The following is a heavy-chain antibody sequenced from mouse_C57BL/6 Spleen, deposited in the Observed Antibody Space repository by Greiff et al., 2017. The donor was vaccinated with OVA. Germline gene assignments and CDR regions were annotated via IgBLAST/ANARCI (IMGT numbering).Heavy chain of an antibody. Sequence: VQLQQSGAELVRPGASVTLSCKASGYTFTDYEMHWVKQTPVHGLEWIGALDPETGGTAYNQKFKGKAILTADKSSSTAYMEIRSLTSEDSAVYYCTREDGYPYYAMDYWGQGTSVTVSS. CDR3: TREDGYPYYAMDY. CDR2: LDPETGGT. V-gene: IGHV1-15*01. CDR1: GYTFTDYE. D-gene: IGHD2-3*01. J-gene: IGHJ4*01.